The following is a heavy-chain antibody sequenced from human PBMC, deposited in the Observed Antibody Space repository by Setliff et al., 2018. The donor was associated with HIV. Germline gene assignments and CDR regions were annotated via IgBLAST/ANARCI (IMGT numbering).Heavy chain of an antibody. Sequence: PSETLSLTCAVYGGSFSGYCWRWIRQPPGKGLEWIGEINHTGSTNYNPSLKSRVTISVETSKNQFSRKLNSVTAADTAVYYCARGRLAAAASRRQFDYCYMDVWTKGTTVTVSS. D-gene: IGHD6-13*01. CDR2: INHTGST. V-gene: IGHV4-34*01. CDR3: ARGRLAAAASRRQFDYCYMDV. J-gene: IGHJ6*03. CDR1: GGSFSGYC.